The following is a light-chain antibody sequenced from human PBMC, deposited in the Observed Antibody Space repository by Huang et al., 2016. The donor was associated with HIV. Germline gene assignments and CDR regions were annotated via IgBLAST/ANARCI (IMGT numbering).Light chain of an antibody. CDR2: KAS. CDR3: QQYNSYSRT. V-gene: IGKV1-5*03. Sequence: DIQMTQSPSTLSASVGDRVTITCRASQSIGNWLAWYQQKPGRAPKLLIYKASSLESGVPSRFSGSGSGTEFTLTISSLQPDDFATYYCQQYNSYSRTFGQGTKVKIK. J-gene: IGKJ1*01. CDR1: QSIGNW.